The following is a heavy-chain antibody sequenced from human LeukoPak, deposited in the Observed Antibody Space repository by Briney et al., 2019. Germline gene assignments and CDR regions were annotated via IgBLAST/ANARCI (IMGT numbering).Heavy chain of an antibody. CDR2: INWSGGST. D-gene: IGHD2-2*01. J-gene: IGHJ4*02. CDR1: GFAFDEHG. Sequence: GGSLRLSCTASGFAFDEHGMSWVRQVPGKGLEWVSGINWSGGSTGYADPLRGRFTISRDNAKNSLYLQMDSLRAEDTALYYCARAPMTSPFYFDYWGQGTLVTVSS. V-gene: IGHV3-20*04. CDR3: ARAPMTSPFYFDY.